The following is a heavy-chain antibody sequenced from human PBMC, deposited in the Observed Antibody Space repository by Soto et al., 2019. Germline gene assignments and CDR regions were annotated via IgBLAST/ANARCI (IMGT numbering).Heavy chain of an antibody. D-gene: IGHD3-10*01. V-gene: IGHV4-34*01. Sequence: NPSETLSLTCAVYGGSFSGYYWSWIRQPPGKGLEWIGEISHSGSTNYNPSLKSRVTISVDTSKNQFSLKLSSVTAADTAVYYCARGRGSEAPYYFDYWGQGTLVTVSS. CDR2: ISHSGST. J-gene: IGHJ4*02. CDR3: ARGRGSEAPYYFDY. CDR1: GGSFSGYY.